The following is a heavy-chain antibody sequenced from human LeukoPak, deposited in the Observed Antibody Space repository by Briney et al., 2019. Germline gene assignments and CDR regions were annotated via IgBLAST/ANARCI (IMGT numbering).Heavy chain of an antibody. V-gene: IGHV4-61*02. CDR2: IYTSGST. D-gene: IGHD3-10*01. J-gene: IGHJ5*02. Sequence: SETLSLTCTVSGGSISSGSYYWSWIRQPAGKGLEWIGRIYTSGSTNYNPSFKSRVTISVDTSKNQFSLKLSSVTAADTAVYYCASGGVYGSGSHWFDPWGQGTLVTVSS. CDR3: ASGGVYGSGSHWFDP. CDR1: GGSISSGSYY.